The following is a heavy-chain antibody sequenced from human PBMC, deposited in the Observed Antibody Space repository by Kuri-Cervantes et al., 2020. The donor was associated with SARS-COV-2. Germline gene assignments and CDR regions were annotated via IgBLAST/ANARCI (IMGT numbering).Heavy chain of an antibody. CDR3: TRDPPYDFWSGYYPIHYYYYMDV. CDR1: GFTFSSYW. V-gene: IGHV3-49*04. CDR2: IRSKAYGGTT. J-gene: IGHJ6*03. D-gene: IGHD3-3*01. Sequence: GESLKISCAVSGFTFSSYWMHWVRQAPGKGLEWVGFIRSKAYGGTTEYAASVKGRFTISRDDSKSIAYLQMNSLKTEDTAVYYCTRDPPYDFWSGYYPIHYYYYMDVWGKGTTVTAP.